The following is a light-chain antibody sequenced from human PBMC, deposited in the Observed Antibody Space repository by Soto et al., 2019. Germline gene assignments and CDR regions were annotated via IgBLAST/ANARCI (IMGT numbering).Light chain of an antibody. V-gene: IGKV1-5*01. Sequence: DIQMTRCPSTLSASVGDRFTMTFRASQSISSWLAWYQQKPGKAPKLLIYDASSLESGVPSRFSGSGSRTEFTLTISSLQPDDFATYYCQQYNSYSGTFGQGTKVDNK. CDR3: QQYNSYSGT. CDR1: QSISSW. J-gene: IGKJ1*01. CDR2: DAS.